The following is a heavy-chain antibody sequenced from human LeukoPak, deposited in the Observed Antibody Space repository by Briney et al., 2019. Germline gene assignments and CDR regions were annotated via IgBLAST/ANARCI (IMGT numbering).Heavy chain of an antibody. V-gene: IGHV4-59*01. J-gene: IGHJ4*02. CDR3: ARDDYGDFFFDS. CDR1: GGSISSSY. CDR2: IYYSGST. D-gene: IGHD4-17*01. Sequence: PSETLSLTCTVSGGSISSSYWSWMRQPPGKGLEWIGNIYYSGSTNYNPSLKSRVTISVDTSKNQFSLTLISMNDADTAVYYCARDDYGDFFFDSWGQGTLVTVSS.